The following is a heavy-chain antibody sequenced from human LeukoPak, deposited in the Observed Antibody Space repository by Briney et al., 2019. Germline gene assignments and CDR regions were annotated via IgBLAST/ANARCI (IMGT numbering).Heavy chain of an antibody. V-gene: IGHV4-61*02. D-gene: IGHD6-6*01. CDR1: GGSISSGGYY. Sequence: PSQTLSLTCTVSGGSISSGGYYWSWIWQPAGKGLEWIGRVFTSGSTNYNPSLKSRVTISMDKSKNQFSLELSSVTAADTAVYYCARLYSSASIGVHYFDYWGQGALVTVSS. J-gene: IGHJ4*02. CDR3: ARLYSSASIGVHYFDY. CDR2: VFTSGST.